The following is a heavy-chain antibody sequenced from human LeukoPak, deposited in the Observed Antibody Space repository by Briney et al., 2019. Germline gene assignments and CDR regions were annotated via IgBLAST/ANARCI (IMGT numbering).Heavy chain of an antibody. Sequence: GASVKVSRKASGYTFTGYYMHWVRQAPGQGLEWMGWINPNSGGTNYAQKFQGRVTMTRDTSISTAYMELSRLRSDDTAVYYCARDGIVTMVRGVHYYYMDVWGKGTTVTVSS. CDR1: GYTFTGYY. J-gene: IGHJ6*03. D-gene: IGHD3-10*01. CDR2: INPNSGGT. V-gene: IGHV1-2*02. CDR3: ARDGIVTMVRGVHYYYMDV.